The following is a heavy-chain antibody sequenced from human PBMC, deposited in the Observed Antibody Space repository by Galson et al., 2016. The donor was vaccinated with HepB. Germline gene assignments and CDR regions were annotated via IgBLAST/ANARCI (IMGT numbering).Heavy chain of an antibody. CDR3: ARGRTGRDSLYDLGGGYYKGVPYYGMDG. Sequence: LRLSCAASGFSFSNSGMSWVRQAPGRGLEWVAVIYYDGGNKYYADSVKVRFPISRDSFKNKVYLQMNSLRVEDTAVYYCARGRTGRDSLYDLGGGYYKGVPYYGMDGWAQGTTVTVS. CDR1: GFSFSNSG. CDR2: IYYDGGNK. D-gene: IGHD3-3*01. V-gene: IGHV3-33*08. J-gene: IGHJ6*02.